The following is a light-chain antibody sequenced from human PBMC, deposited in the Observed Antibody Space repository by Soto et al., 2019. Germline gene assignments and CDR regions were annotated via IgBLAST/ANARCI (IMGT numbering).Light chain of an antibody. CDR1: QNVHNH. CDR3: QHYDAWPLT. CDR2: DAI. V-gene: IGKV3-15*01. J-gene: IGKJ4*01. Sequence: MTQSPSSLSASVGDRVTITCRASQNVHNHVSWFLQKPGQAPRLLMYDAIIRAPGIPARFSGSWSGTEFTLTINSLQSEDFAVYYCQHYDAWPLTFGGGTKVDIK.